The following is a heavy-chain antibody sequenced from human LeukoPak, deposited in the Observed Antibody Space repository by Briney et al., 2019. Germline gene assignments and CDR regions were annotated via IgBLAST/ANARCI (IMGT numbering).Heavy chain of an antibody. CDR3: AKVIRGGYGMDV. CDR2: ISYSGSLT. J-gene: IGHJ6*02. D-gene: IGHD3-10*01. Sequence: GGSLRLSCTASGFTFSSFGMNWVRQAPGKGLEWVSYISYSGSLTDHADSVKGRFTISRDNAKNSLYLQLNSLRDGDTAVYFCAKVIRGGYGMDVWGQGTTVTVSS. CDR1: GFTFSSFG. V-gene: IGHV3-48*02.